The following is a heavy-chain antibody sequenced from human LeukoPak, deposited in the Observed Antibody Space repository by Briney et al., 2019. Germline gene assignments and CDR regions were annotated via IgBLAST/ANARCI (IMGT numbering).Heavy chain of an antibody. CDR3: ARHPMAGGLYYYGMDV. V-gene: IGHV4-61*08. Sequence: SETLSLTCTVSGGSISSGGYYWSWIRQHPGKGLEWIGYIYYSGSTNYNPSLKSRVTISVDTSKNQFSLKLSSVTAADTAVYYCARHPMAGGLYYYGMDVWGQGTTVTVSS. CDR1: GGSISSGGYY. D-gene: IGHD6-19*01. CDR2: IYYSGST. J-gene: IGHJ6*02.